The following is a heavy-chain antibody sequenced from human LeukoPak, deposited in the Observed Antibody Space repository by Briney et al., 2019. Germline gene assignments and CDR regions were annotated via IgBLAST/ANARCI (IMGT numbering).Heavy chain of an antibody. D-gene: IGHD2-15*01. V-gene: IGHV4-59*08. Sequence: PSETLSLTCTVSGGSISSYYWTWIRQPPGKGLEWMGFIYYSAATKYNPSLESRVTISLDTSNNQFSLRLNSVTAADTAVYYCARRVAVPGSYYFDYWSQGTLVTVSS. CDR2: IYYSAAT. CDR3: ARRVAVPGSYYFDY. CDR1: GGSISSYY. J-gene: IGHJ4*02.